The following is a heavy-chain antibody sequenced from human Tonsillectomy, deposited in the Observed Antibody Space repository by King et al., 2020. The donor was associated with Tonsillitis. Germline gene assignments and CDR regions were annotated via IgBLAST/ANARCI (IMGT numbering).Heavy chain of an antibody. V-gene: IGHV3-74*01. Sequence: VQLVESGGGLVQPGGSLRLSCAASGFTFSSYWMHWVRQAPGKGLMWVSRINTDGSSTSYAGSVKGRFTISRDNAKNTLYLQMNSLRVEDTAVYYCARGYSGTYRSDYWGQGTLVTVSS. CDR1: GFTFSSYW. CDR3: ARGYSGTYRSDY. J-gene: IGHJ4*02. CDR2: INTDGSST. D-gene: IGHD1-26*01.